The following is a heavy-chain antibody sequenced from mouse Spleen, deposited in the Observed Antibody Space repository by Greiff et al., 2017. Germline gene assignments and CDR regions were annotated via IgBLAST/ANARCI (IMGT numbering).Heavy chain of an antibody. CDR3: ARGIYYGNPSYWYFDV. CDR1: GYSITSGYY. D-gene: IGHD2-1*01. V-gene: IGHV3-6*01. Sequence: EVQLQESGPGLVKPSQSLSLTCSVTGYSITSGYYWNWIRQFPGNKLEWMGYISYDGSNNYNPSLKNRISITRDTSKNQFFLKLNSVTTEDTATYYCARGIYYGNPSYWYFDVWGAGTTVTVSS. J-gene: IGHJ1*01. CDR2: ISYDGSN.